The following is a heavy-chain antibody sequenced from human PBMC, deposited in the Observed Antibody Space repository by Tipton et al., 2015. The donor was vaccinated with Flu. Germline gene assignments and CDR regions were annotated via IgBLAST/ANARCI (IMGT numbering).Heavy chain of an antibody. Sequence: GSLRLSCAASGFTFSSYSMNWVRQAPGKGLEWVSSISSSSSYIYYAESVKGRFTISRDNAKNSLYLQMNSLRAEDTAVYYCARGRRYGDYIFDYWGQGTLVTVSS. V-gene: IGHV3-21*01. CDR2: ISSSSSYI. J-gene: IGHJ4*02. CDR1: GFTFSSYS. D-gene: IGHD4-17*01. CDR3: ARGRRYGDYIFDY.